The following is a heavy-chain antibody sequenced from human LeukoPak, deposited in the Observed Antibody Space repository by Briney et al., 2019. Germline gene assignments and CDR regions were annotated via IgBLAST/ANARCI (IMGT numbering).Heavy chain of an antibody. D-gene: IGHD1-26*01. CDR3: ARDNRYSESYDY. Sequence: ASVKVSCKASGYTFTGYYMHWVRQAPGQGLEWMGWINPNSGGTNYAQKFQGWVTMTRDTSISTAYMELSRLRSDDTAVYYCARDNRYSESYDYWGQGTLVTVSS. V-gene: IGHV1-2*04. CDR2: INPNSGGT. J-gene: IGHJ4*02. CDR1: GYTFTGYY.